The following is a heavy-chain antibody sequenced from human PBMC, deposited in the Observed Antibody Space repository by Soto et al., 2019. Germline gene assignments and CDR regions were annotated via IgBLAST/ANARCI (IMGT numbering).Heavy chain of an antibody. D-gene: IGHD3-22*01. V-gene: IGHV3-30-3*01. CDR2: ISYDGSNK. CDR3: ARDGETITYYYDSSGYVNFDY. J-gene: IGHJ4*02. CDR1: GFTFSSYA. Sequence: QVQLVESGGGVVQPGRSLRLSCAASGFTFSSYAMHWVRQAPGKGLEWVAVISYDGSNKYYADSVKGRFTISRDNSKNTLYLQMNSLRAEDTAVYYCARDGETITYYYDSSGYVNFDYWGQGTLVTFSS.